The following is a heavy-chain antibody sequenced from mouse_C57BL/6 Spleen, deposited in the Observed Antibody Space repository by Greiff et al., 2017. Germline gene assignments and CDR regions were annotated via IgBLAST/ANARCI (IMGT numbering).Heavy chain of an antibody. CDR3: AREEMDYYAMDY. CDR1: GYAFSSYW. V-gene: IGHV1-80*01. Sequence: VQLQQSGAELVKPGASVKISCKASGYAFSSYWMNWVKQRPGKGLEWIGQIYPGDGDTNYNGKFKGKATLTADKSSSTAYMQLSSLTSEDSAVYFCAREEMDYYAMDYWGQGTSVTVSS. CDR2: IYPGDGDT. J-gene: IGHJ4*01.